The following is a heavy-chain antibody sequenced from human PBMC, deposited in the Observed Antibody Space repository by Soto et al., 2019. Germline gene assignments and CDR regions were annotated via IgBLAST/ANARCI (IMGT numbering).Heavy chain of an antibody. CDR2: ISAYNGNT. D-gene: IGHD3-22*01. CDR3: ARSTRTYTMIGAFDI. V-gene: IGHV1-18*01. J-gene: IGHJ3*02. CDR1: GYTFTSYG. Sequence: GASVKVSCKASGYTFTSYGISWVRQAPGQGLEWMGWISAYNGNTNYAQKLQGRVTMTTDTSTSTAYMELRSLRSDDTAVYYCARSTRTYTMIGAFDIWGQGTMVTVSS.